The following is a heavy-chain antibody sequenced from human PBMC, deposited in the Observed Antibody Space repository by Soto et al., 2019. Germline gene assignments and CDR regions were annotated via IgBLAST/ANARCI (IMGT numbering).Heavy chain of an antibody. CDR1: GLTVSDNY. J-gene: IGHJ4*02. Sequence: EVQLEESGGGLVQPGGSLRLSCAAPGLTVSDNYIRWVRHAPGKGLEWVSVIYRGGDTYYGDSVKGRFTISRDNSKNTVYLQMNSLRDEDTAVYYCASCHWNGPNDYWGQGTLVSVSS. V-gene: IGHV3-66*01. D-gene: IGHD1-1*01. CDR2: IYRGGDT. CDR3: ASCHWNGPNDY.